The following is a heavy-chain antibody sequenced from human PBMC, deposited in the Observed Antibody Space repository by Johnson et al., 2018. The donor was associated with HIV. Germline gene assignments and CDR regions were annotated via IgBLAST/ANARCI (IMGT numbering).Heavy chain of an antibody. Sequence: VQLVESGGGLVEPGRSLRLSCAASGFTFDDYGMHWVRQGPGKGLEWVSGISWDSGVTAYADSVKGRFTISRDNARNSLYLQMNSLRAEDTAVYYCAKDWRRSSTWLRPDAFDIWGQGTMVTVSS. D-gene: IGHD6-13*01. V-gene: IGHV3-9*01. CDR2: ISWDSGVT. CDR3: AKDWRRSSTWLRPDAFDI. CDR1: GFTFDDYG. J-gene: IGHJ3*02.